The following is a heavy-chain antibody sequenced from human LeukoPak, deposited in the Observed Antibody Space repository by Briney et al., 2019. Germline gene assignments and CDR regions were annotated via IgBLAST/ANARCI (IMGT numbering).Heavy chain of an antibody. CDR2: ISYDENQK. J-gene: IGHJ4*02. Sequence: PGGSLRLSCVASGFTFGSSIMHWVRQAPGKGIEWLAVISYDENQKYYADSVKGRLTLSRDNSKNTPYRQMTSLRPEDTAVYYCARKTGWQFDYWGQGTLVAVSS. V-gene: IGHV3-30*01. CDR1: GFTFGSSI. CDR3: ARKTGWQFDY. D-gene: IGHD6-19*01.